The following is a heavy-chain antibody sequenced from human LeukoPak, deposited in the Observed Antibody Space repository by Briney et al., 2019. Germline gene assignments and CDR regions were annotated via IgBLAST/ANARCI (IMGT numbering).Heavy chain of an antibody. J-gene: IGHJ3*02. V-gene: IGHV3-21*01. CDR2: ISRSSSYT. CDR1: GFTFSDYN. D-gene: IGHD2-21*02. Sequence: GGSLRLSCAASGFTFSDYNMNWVRQAPGEGLEWVSSISRSSSYTFYADSVKGRFTISRDNAKNSLYLQMNSLRDEDTAVYYCARENIVVVTAIRDAFDIWGQGTMVTVSS. CDR3: ARENIVVVTAIRDAFDI.